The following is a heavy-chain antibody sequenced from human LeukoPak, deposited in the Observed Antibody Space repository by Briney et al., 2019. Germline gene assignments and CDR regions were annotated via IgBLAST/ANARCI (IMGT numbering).Heavy chain of an antibody. CDR1: GGSFSGYY. D-gene: IGHD5-12*01. CDR2: IYYSGST. V-gene: IGHV4-30-4*01. CDR3: AREAVATISYDY. J-gene: IGHJ4*02. Sequence: SETLSLTCAVYGGSFSGYYWSWIRQPPGKGLEWIGYIYYSGSTYYNPSLKSRVTISVDTSKNQFSLKLSSVTAADTAVYYCAREAVATISYDYWGQGTLVTVSS.